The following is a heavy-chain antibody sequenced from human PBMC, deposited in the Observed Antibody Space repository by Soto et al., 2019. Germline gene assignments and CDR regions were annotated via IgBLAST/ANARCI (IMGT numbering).Heavy chain of an antibody. CDR3: TPPSGWYSVY. Sequence: GGSMRLSCAASGLTLSNAWMNWVRQAPGKGLEWVGRIKSKTDGGTTDYAAPVKGRFTISRDDSKNTLYLQMNSLKTEDTAVYYCTPPSGWYSVYWGQGTLVTVSS. D-gene: IGHD6-19*01. CDR2: IKSKTDGGTT. V-gene: IGHV3-15*07. CDR1: GLTLSNAW. J-gene: IGHJ4*02.